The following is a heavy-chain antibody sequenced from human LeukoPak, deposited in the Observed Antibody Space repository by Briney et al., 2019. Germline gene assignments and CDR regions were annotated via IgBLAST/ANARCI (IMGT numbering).Heavy chain of an antibody. V-gene: IGHV3-64*01. CDR2: ISINGGST. CDR1: GFTFSSYA. J-gene: IGHJ4*02. CDR3: VRDVGTSPSDY. Sequence: GGSLRLSCIASGFTFSSYAMHWVRQAPGKGLEYVSGISINGGSTHYANSVKGRFTISRDNSKNTLYLQMGSLRAEDMGVYYCVRDVGTSPSDYWGQGALVSVSS.